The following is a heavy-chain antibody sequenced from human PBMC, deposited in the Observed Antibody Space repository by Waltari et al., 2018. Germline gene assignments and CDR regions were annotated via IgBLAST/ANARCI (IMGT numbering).Heavy chain of an antibody. V-gene: IGHV3-48*03. CDR1: GFTLTNYD. CDR3: ARDAPREGKFDL. CDR2: IGNSGTM. Sequence: ELQLVESGGVLVQPGGSLRISCVASGFTLTNYDLNWVRQAPGKGREWVAFIGNSGTMYYADSVKGRFTSSRDQAKKSLYLQMDSLRAEDTAIYYCARDAPREGKFDLWGQGTLVTVSS. J-gene: IGHJ4*02.